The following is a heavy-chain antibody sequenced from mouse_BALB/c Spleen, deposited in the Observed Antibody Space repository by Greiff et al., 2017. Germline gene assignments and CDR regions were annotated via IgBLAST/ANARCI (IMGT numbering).Heavy chain of an antibody. CDR3: ARGRRDGYYAMDY. D-gene: IGHD3-3*01. Sequence: QVQLQQPGAELVKPGASVKISCKATGYTFSSYWIEWVKQRPGHGLEWIGEILPGSGSTNYNEKFKGKATFTADTSSNTAYMQLSSLTSEDSAVYYCARGRRDGYYAMDYWGQGTSVTVSS. CDR2: ILPGSGST. J-gene: IGHJ4*01. V-gene: IGHV1-9*01. CDR1: GYTFSSYW.